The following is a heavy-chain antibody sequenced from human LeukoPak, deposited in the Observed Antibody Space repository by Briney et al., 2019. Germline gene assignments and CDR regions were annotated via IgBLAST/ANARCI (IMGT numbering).Heavy chain of an antibody. V-gene: IGHV1-18*01. CDR1: GGTFSSYA. CDR2: ISAYNGNT. CDR3: ARYDYGDSQPFDI. D-gene: IGHD4-17*01. Sequence: ASVKVSCKASGGTFSSYAISWVRQAPGQGLEWMGWISAYNGNTNYAQKLQGRVTMTTDTSTSTAYMELRSLRSDDTAVYYCARYDYGDSQPFDIWGQGTMVTVSS. J-gene: IGHJ3*02.